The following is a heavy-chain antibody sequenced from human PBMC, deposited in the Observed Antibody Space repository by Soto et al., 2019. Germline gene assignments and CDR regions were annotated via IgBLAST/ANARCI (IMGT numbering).Heavy chain of an antibody. D-gene: IGHD6-13*01. Sequence: SETLSLTCAVYGGSFSGYYWSWIRQPPGKGLEWIGEINHSGSTNYNPSLKSRVTISVDTSKNQFSLKLSSVTAADTAVYYCARGIPSSSRPRFDPWGQGTLVTVSS. V-gene: IGHV4-34*01. CDR2: INHSGST. J-gene: IGHJ5*02. CDR1: GGSFSGYY. CDR3: ARGIPSSSRPRFDP.